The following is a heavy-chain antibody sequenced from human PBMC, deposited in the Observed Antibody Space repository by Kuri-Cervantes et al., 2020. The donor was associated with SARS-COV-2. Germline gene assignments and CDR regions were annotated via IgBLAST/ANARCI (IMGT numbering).Heavy chain of an antibody. CDR3: AGVAGEGPIYYYYMDV. D-gene: IGHD2-21*01. V-gene: IGHV3-21*01. CDR1: GFTFSGYT. J-gene: IGHJ6*03. Sequence: GESLKISCVATGFTFSGYTMNWVRQAPGKALQWVSSISGSGSYIYYADSVKGRFTVSRDSAKSSLYLQMNSLRGEDTAVYYCAGVAGEGPIYYYYMDVWGKGTTVTVSS. CDR2: ISGSGSYI.